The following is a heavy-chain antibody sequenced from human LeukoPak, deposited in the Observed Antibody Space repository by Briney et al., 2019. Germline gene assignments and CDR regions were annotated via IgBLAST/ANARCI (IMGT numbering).Heavy chain of an antibody. J-gene: IGHJ4*02. Sequence: ASVKVSFKASGYTFTSYGISWVRQAPGQGLEWMGWISAYNGNTNFAQKLQGRVTMTTDTSTSTAYMDLRSLRSDDTAVYYCAKKLGMSVAGSPFFFDYWGQGTLVTVSS. CDR3: AKKLGMSVAGSPFFFDY. D-gene: IGHD6-19*01. CDR2: ISAYNGNT. V-gene: IGHV1-18*01. CDR1: GYTFTSYG.